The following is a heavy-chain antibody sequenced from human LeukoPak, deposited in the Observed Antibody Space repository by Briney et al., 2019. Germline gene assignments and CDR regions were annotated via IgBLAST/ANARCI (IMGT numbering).Heavy chain of an antibody. CDR1: GYTFTSYG. V-gene: IGHV1-18*01. D-gene: IGHD3-22*01. J-gene: IGHJ4*02. Sequence: GASVKVSCKASGYTFTSYGISWVRQAPGQALEWMGWISVYTGNTNFVQKLQGRLTMTTDTSTSTAYMELRSLTSDDTAMYFCARAKRSDSSGFSPLVHWGQGTLVTASS. CDR2: ISVYTGNT. CDR3: ARAKRSDSSGFSPLVH.